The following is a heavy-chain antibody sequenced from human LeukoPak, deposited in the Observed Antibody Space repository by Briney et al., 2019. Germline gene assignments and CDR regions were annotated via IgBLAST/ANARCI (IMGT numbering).Heavy chain of an antibody. J-gene: IGHJ4*02. D-gene: IGHD5-24*01. CDR1: GFTFSSYS. CDR2: ISSSSYI. Sequence: GGSLRLSCAASGFTFSSYSMNWVRQAPGKGLEWVSSISSSSYIYYADSVKGRFTISRDNAKNSLYLQMNGLRAEDTAVYYCARVKDGYQNEDYWGQGTLVTVSS. V-gene: IGHV3-21*01. CDR3: ARVKDGYQNEDY.